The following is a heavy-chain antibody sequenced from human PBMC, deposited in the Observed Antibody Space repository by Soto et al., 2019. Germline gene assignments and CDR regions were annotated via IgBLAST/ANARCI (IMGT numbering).Heavy chain of an antibody. CDR2: INHSGST. Sequence: SETLSLTCAVYGGSFSGYYWSWIRQPPGKGLEWIGEINHSGSTNYNPSLKSRVTISVDTSKNQFSLKLSSVTAADTAVYYCARGLKRQWLVSRFDYWGQGTLVTVSS. D-gene: IGHD6-19*01. J-gene: IGHJ4*02. CDR3: ARGLKRQWLVSRFDY. V-gene: IGHV4-34*01. CDR1: GGSFSGYY.